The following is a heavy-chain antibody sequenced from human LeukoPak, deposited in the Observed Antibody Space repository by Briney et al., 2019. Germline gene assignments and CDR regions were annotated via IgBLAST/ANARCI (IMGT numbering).Heavy chain of an antibody. CDR1: GDTWSSNA. Sequence: SVKVSCKASGDTWSSNAISWGRQAPGQGLEWMGGIIPMFGTTNYAQKFQGRVTITADESTSTAYMELSSLRSEDTAVYYCSRGPWWDYGDYWFDPWGQGTLVTVSS. V-gene: IGHV1-69*13. D-gene: IGHD4-17*01. CDR3: SRGPWWDYGDYWFDP. J-gene: IGHJ5*02. CDR2: IIPMFGTT.